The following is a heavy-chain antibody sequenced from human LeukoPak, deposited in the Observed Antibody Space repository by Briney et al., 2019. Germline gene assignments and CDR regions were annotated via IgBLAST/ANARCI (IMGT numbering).Heavy chain of an antibody. CDR1: GFTFSSYD. J-gene: IGHJ4*02. CDR3: ASPYGFCELFSPFDY. D-gene: IGHD3-10*01. V-gene: IGHV3-30*04. CDR2: TSYDGSNN. Sequence: GGNLSLSCAASGFTFSSYDMHWVRQAPGKGLEGVAVTSYDGSNNYYADSVKGRFTITRDNSKNTLYLQMNSLRAEDTAVYYCASPYGFCELFSPFDYWGQGTLVTVSS.